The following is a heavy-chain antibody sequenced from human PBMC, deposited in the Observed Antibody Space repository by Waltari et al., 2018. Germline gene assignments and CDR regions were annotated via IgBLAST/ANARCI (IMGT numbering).Heavy chain of an antibody. Sequence: QVQLQESGPGLVKPSETLSLTCAVSGYSISSGYYWGWIRQPPGKGLEWIGSIYHSGSTYYNPALKSRVTISVDTSKNQFSLKLSSVTAADTAVYYCARLHSGRYYFDYWGQGTLVTVSS. D-gene: IGHD4-4*01. V-gene: IGHV4-38-2*01. CDR1: GYSISSGYY. CDR2: IYHSGST. J-gene: IGHJ4*02. CDR3: ARLHSGRYYFDY.